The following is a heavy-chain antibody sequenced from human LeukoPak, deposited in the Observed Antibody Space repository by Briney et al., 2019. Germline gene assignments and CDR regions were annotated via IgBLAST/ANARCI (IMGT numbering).Heavy chain of an antibody. D-gene: IGHD6-13*01. V-gene: IGHV3-48*04. Sequence: PGGSLRLSCAASGFTFSTYSMNWVRQAPGKGLEWVSYISSSSSTVYYADSVKGRFTISRDNAKNSPYLQMNSLRAEDTAVYYCARDGLAAAGTPFDWGQGTLVTVSS. J-gene: IGHJ4*02. CDR3: ARDGLAAAGTPFD. CDR1: GFTFSTYS. CDR2: ISSSSSTV.